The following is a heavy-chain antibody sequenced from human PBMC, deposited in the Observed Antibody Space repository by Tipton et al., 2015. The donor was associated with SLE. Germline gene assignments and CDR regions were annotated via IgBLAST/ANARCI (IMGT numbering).Heavy chain of an antibody. J-gene: IGHJ6*03. CDR1: GFSFSDYY. V-gene: IGHV3-11*04. Sequence: SLRLSCAASGFSFSDYYMSWIRQTPGKGLEWISYISGGTAIKYYADSVGGRFTISRDNSKNTLYLQMNSLRAEDTAMYYCARALLWFGDYMDVWGKGTTVTVSS. D-gene: IGHD3-10*01. CDR2: ISGGTAIK. CDR3: ARALLWFGDYMDV.